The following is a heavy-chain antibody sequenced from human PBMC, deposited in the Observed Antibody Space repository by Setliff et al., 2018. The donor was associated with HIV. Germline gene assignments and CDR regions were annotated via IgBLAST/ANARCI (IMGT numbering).Heavy chain of an antibody. Sequence: GGSLRLSCAASGFTFSTNAMNWVRQAPGKGLEWVSSISSSSSYIYYADSVKGRFTISRDNAKNSLYLQMNSLRPEDTAVYYCARGSSGWGMDFYYYYMDVWGEGTTVTVSS. J-gene: IGHJ6*03. V-gene: IGHV3-21*01. D-gene: IGHD6-19*01. CDR3: ARGSSGWGMDFYYYYMDV. CDR2: ISSSSSYI. CDR1: GFTFSTNA.